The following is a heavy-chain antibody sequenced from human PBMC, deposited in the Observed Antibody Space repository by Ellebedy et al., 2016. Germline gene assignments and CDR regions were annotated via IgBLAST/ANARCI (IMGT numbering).Heavy chain of an antibody. D-gene: IGHD6-19*01. Sequence: SVKVSXKASGDTFSNYAISWVRQAPGQGLEWMGGIIPFSDTINYAQKFQDRVTITADESTSTAYMELSSLRSEHTAVYYCARGLVAVAGIGFDYWGQGTLVTVSS. V-gene: IGHV1-69*13. CDR3: ARGLVAVAGIGFDY. CDR1: GDTFSNYA. CDR2: IIPFSDTI. J-gene: IGHJ4*02.